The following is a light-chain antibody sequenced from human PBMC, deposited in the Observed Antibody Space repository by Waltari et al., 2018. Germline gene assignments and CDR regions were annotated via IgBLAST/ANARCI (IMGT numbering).Light chain of an antibody. CDR3: SSYTSISTWV. Sequence: CPRHPRNAPILTIDYVRKRPAGVSTRISASKAGNTASLTISGLQAEDEADYYCSSYTSISTWVFGGGTKLTVL. J-gene: IGLJ3*02. V-gene: IGLV2-14*03. CDR2: YVR.